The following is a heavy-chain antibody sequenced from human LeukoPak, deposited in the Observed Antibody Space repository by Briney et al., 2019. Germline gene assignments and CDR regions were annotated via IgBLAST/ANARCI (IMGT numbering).Heavy chain of an antibody. CDR1: GYSISSGYY. J-gene: IGHJ4*02. CDR2: VYHSGST. D-gene: IGHD3-16*01. CDR3: ARRLGRPNTDIDY. Sequence: SETLSLTCAVSGYSISSGYYWGWIRQPPGKGLEWIGSVYHSGSTYYNPSLKSRVTISVDTSKNQFSLRLSSVTAADTAAYYCARRLGRPNTDIDYWGQGTLVTVSS. V-gene: IGHV4-38-2*01.